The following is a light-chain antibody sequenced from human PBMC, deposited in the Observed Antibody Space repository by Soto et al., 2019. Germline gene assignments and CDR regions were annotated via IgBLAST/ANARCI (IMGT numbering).Light chain of an antibody. CDR3: AAWDDSLNGLV. Sequence: QSALTQPPSASGTPGQRVTISCSGSSSDIGSNTVNSYQQLQGTAPQLLIYYNNQPRTAVPDRFSGSKSGTSASLAISGLQSEDEADYYCAAWDDSLNGLVFGGGTKLTVL. CDR1: SSDIGSNT. CDR2: YNN. J-gene: IGLJ2*01. V-gene: IGLV1-44*01.